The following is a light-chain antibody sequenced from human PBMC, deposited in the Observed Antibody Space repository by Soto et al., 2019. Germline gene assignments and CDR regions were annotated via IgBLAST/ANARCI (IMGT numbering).Light chain of an antibody. CDR1: QNILYTSDNKNY. Sequence: DIVMTQSPDSLAVSLGERATINCKSSQNILYTSDNKNYLAWFQQKPGQPPKLLIYWASTRVSGVPDRFRGSGSGTDFSLAINSLQAEDVAAYFRQQFYSHLFDFGPGTKVDIK. V-gene: IGKV4-1*01. J-gene: IGKJ3*01. CDR3: QQFYSHLFD. CDR2: WAS.